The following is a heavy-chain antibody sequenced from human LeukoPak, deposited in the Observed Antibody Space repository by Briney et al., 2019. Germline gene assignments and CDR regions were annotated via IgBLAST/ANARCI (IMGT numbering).Heavy chain of an antibody. CDR1: GYTFTGYY. V-gene: IGHV1-2*02. Sequence: ASVKVSCKASGYTFTGYYMHWVRQAPGQGLEWMGWINPNSGGTNYAQKFQGRVTMTRDTSISTAYMELSRLRSDDTAVYYCARVENDILTGYYIGDYWGQGTLVTVSS. CDR3: ARVENDILTGYYIGDY. CDR2: INPNSGGT. J-gene: IGHJ4*02. D-gene: IGHD3-9*01.